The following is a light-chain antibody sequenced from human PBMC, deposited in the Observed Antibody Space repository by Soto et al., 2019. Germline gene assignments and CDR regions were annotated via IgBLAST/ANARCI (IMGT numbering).Light chain of an antibody. CDR2: TAS. Sequence: DIQMTQSPSTLSASVGDSVTITCRASQSISTWLAWYQQTQGKAPKLLIYTASSVESGVPSMFSGSGSGTEFTLTVSSLQPDDFATYYCQQYHRYPFTFVGGTKVQLK. CDR1: QSISTW. J-gene: IGKJ4*01. V-gene: IGKV1-5*03. CDR3: QQYHRYPFT.